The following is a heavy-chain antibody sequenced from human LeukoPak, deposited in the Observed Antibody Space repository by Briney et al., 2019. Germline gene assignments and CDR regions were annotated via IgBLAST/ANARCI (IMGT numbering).Heavy chain of an antibody. V-gene: IGHV4-59*01. J-gene: IGHJ4*02. CDR3: ARGGSGWYSNY. D-gene: IGHD6-19*01. CDR1: GGSISSYY. CDR2: IYYSGST. Sequence: PSETLSLTCTVSGGSISSYYWSWIRQPPGKGLEWIGYIYYSGSTNYNPSPKSRVTISVDTSKNQFSLKLSSVTAADTAVYYCARGGSGWYSNYWGQGTLVTVSS.